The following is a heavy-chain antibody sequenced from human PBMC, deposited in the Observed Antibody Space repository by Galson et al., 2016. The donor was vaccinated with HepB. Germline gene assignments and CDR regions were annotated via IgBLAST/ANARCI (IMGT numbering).Heavy chain of an antibody. J-gene: IGHJ6*02. CDR2: IKQDGSEK. CDR3: VREKVVVTATGNSYCGLDV. D-gene: IGHD2-15*01. Sequence: SLRLSCAASRFTFSIYWMSWVRQAPGKGLEWVANIKQDGSEKYYVDSVKGRFTISRDNAKNSLYMQMNSLRDEDTAVYYCVREKVVVTATGNSYCGLDVWGQGTAVTVSS. CDR1: RFTFSIYW. V-gene: IGHV3-7*01.